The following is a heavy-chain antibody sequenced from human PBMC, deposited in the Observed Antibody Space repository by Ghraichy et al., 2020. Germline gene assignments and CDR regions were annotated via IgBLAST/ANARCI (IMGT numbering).Heavy chain of an antibody. CDR3: ARSSTSRFDP. CDR1: GGSISGNF. Sequence: SETLSLTCTVSGGSISGNFWSWIRQSPGKGLEWIAYIHYSGSTVYNPSLKSRVTISVDTSKNQFSLKLSSVIAADTAVYFCARSSTSRFDPWGQGTLVTVSS. V-gene: IGHV4-59*01. CDR2: IHYSGST. D-gene: IGHD2-2*01. J-gene: IGHJ5*02.